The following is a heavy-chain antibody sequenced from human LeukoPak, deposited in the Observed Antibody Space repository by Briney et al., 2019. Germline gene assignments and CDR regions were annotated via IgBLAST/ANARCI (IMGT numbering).Heavy chain of an antibody. V-gene: IGHV1-2*02. CDR3: AREEQYNNFFDY. J-gene: IGHJ4*02. CDR2: INPNSGDT. CDR1: GYTLTDYY. D-gene: IGHD1/OR15-1a*01. Sequence: GASVTVSCKASGYTLTDYYIHWERQAPGQGLEWMGWINPNSGDTTYAQKFQGRVTMTRDTSISSAFMDLSRLNSDDTAVYFCAREEQYNNFFDYWGQGTLVTVSS.